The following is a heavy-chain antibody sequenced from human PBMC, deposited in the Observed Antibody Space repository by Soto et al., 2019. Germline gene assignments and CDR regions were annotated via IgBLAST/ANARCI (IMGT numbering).Heavy chain of an antibody. CDR2: TWYDGSKT. J-gene: IGHJ5*02. CDR1: GFTLNRYD. Sequence: QVQLVESGGGVVQPGRSLRLSCAASGFTLNRYDIYWVRQAPGKGLEWVAVTWYDGSKTYYGESVKGRFTVSRDNSKNTVYQQKASLRAEDTAVYYCARDLNVEQVGLRSEYDPWGQGTLVTVSS. CDR3: ARDLNVEQVGLRSEYDP. D-gene: IGHD1-1*01. V-gene: IGHV3-33*01.